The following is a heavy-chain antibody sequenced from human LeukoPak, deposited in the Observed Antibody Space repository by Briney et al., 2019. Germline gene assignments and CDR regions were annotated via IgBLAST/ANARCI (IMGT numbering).Heavy chain of an antibody. J-gene: IGHJ4*02. Sequence: GGSLRLSCAASGFTFSSYAMSWVRQAPGKGLEWVSAISGSGGSTYYADSVKGRFTISRDNSKNTLYLQMNSLRAEDTAVYYCAKLRLGLLWFGELPTEFDYWGQGTLVTVSS. V-gene: IGHV3-23*01. CDR3: AKLRLGLLWFGELPTEFDY. D-gene: IGHD3-10*01. CDR2: ISGSGGST. CDR1: GFTFSSYA.